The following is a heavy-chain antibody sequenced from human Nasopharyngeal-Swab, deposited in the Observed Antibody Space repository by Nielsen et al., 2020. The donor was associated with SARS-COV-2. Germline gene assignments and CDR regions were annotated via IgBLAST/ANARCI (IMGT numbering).Heavy chain of an antibody. V-gene: IGHV1-46*01. J-gene: IGHJ4*02. Sequence: ASVKVSCKASGYTFTSHYIQWVRQAPGQGLEWMGIINPSSGSTSYAQKFQGRVTMTRDTSTSTVYMDLSSLRSEDTAVYYFVVVTRGYWGQGTLVTVSS. D-gene: IGHD2-15*01. CDR3: VVVTRGY. CDR1: GYTFTSHY. CDR2: INPSSGST.